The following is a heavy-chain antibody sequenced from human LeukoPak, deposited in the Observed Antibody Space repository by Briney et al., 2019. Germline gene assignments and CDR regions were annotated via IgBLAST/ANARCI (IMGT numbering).Heavy chain of an antibody. D-gene: IGHD6-19*01. CDR2: ISSSSSYI. CDR1: GFTFGSYS. J-gene: IGHJ5*02. V-gene: IGHV3-21*01. CDR3: ARDRIAVAGWFDP. Sequence: GGSLRLSCAAAGFTFGSYSMNWVRQAPGKGLEWVSSISSSSSYIYYADSGKGRFTISRDNAKNTLYLPMNSLRAEDTAVYSCARDRIAVAGWFDPWGQGTLVTVSS.